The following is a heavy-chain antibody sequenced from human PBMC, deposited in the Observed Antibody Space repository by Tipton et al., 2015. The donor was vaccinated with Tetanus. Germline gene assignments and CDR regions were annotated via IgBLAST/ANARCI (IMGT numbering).Heavy chain of an antibody. J-gene: IGHJ6*02. CDR1: GFTVSGNY. D-gene: IGHD3-22*01. V-gene: IGHV3-53*01. Sequence: SLRLSCAASGFTVSGNYMNWVRQAPGKGLEWVSGLYSGGSTFYADSVKGRFTISRDNSKNTLYLQMNSLRAEDTAVYYCARDVYYYDSSGYYPHYYYYYGMDVWGQGTTVTVSS. CDR2: LYSGGST. CDR3: ARDVYYYDSSGYYPHYYYYYGMDV.